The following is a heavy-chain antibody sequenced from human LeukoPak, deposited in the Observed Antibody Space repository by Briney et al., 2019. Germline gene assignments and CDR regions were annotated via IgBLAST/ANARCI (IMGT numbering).Heavy chain of an antibody. V-gene: IGHV5-51*01. D-gene: IGHD3-9*01. CDR1: GYSFTSYW. CDR2: IYPGDSDT. CDR3: ARFLVLRDILTGYFPNYFDH. Sequence: GESLKISCKGSGYSFTSYWIGWVRQMPGKGLEWMGIIYPGDSDTRYSPSFQGQVTISADKSISTAYLQWSSLKASDTGMYYCARFLVLRDILTGYFPNYFDHWGQGTLVTVSS. J-gene: IGHJ4*02.